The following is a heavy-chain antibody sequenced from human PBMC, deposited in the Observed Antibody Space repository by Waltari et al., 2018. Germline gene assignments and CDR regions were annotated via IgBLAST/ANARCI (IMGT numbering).Heavy chain of an antibody. D-gene: IGHD1-20*01. J-gene: IGHJ3*02. CDR1: GYSISRGYY. CDR3: ARDPGNWNPDDAFDI. CDR2: IYHSGST. V-gene: IGHV4-38-2*02. Sequence: QVQLQESGPGLVKPSETLSLTCAVSGYSISRGYYWGWIRQPPGKGLEWIGSIYHSGSTYYNPSLKSRVTISVDTSKNQFSLKLSSVTAADTAVYYCARDPGNWNPDDAFDIWGQGTMVTVSS.